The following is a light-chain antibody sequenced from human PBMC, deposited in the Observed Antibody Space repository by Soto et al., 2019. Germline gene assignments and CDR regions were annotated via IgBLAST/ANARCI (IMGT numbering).Light chain of an antibody. CDR3: SSYTSSSTYV. Sequence: QSALTQPASVSGSLGQSITISCTGTSSDVGGYNYVSWYQQYPGKAPKLMIYEVTNRPSGVSNRFSGSKSGNTASLTISGLQPEDEADYYCSSYTSSSTYVFGTGTKLTVL. CDR2: EVT. CDR1: SSDVGGYNY. V-gene: IGLV2-14*01. J-gene: IGLJ1*01.